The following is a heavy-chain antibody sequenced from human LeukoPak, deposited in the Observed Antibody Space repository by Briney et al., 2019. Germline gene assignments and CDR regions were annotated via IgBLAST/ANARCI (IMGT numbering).Heavy chain of an antibody. J-gene: IGHJ3*02. CDR1: GFTVSSNY. V-gene: IGHV3-53*04. CDR2: IYSGGST. D-gene: IGHD3-22*01. CDR3: ARVLFNYYDGSGSETWGAFDI. Sequence: PGGSLRLSCAASGFTVSSNYMSWVRQAPGKGLEWVSVIYSGGSTYYADSVKGRFTISRHNSKNTLYLQMNSLRAEDTAVYYCARVLFNYYDGSGSETWGAFDIWGQGTMVTVSS.